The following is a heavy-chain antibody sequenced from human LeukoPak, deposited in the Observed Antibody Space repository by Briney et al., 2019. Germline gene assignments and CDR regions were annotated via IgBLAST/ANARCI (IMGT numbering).Heavy chain of an antibody. D-gene: IGHD3-22*01. V-gene: IGHV4-39*07. J-gene: IGHJ4*02. CDR1: GGSISSSSYY. CDR2: IYYSGST. CDR3: ARYYDCTGSFDY. Sequence: SETLSLTCTVSGGSISSSSYYWGWIRQPPGKGLEWIGSIYYSGSTYYNPSLKSRVTISVYTSNNQFSLRLSSVIAADTAVYYCARYYDCTGSFDYWGLGTLVTVSS.